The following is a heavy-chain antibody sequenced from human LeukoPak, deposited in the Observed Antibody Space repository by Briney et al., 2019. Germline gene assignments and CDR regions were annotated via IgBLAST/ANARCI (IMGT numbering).Heavy chain of an antibody. CDR1: GGSISSSSYY. Sequence: SETLSLTCTVSGGSISSSSYYWGWIRQPPGKGLEWIGSIYYSGSTNYNPSLKSRVTISVDTSKNQFSLKLSSVTAADTAVYYCARRVAAAGTWAFDIWGQGTMVTVSS. V-gene: IGHV4-39*07. D-gene: IGHD6-13*01. J-gene: IGHJ3*02. CDR3: ARRVAAAGTWAFDI. CDR2: IYYSGST.